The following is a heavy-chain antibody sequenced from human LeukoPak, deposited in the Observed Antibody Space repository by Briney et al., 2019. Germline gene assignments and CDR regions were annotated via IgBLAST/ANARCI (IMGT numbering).Heavy chain of an antibody. CDR3: ARGGSYSLAIGY. V-gene: IGHV3-23*01. J-gene: IGHJ4*02. CDR2: ISANGVDT. CDR1: GFTFSNHA. Sequence: GGSQRLSCVASGFTFSNHAMTWVRQAPGKGLEWVSAISANGVDTFYAPSVKGRFTISRDNSKNTLYLQMNSLRAEDTAVYFCARGGSYSLAIGYWGQGTLVTVSS. D-gene: IGHD1-26*01.